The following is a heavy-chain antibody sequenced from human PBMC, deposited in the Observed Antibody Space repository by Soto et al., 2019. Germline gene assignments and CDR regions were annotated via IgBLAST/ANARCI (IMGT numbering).Heavy chain of an antibody. CDR3: AREGYDILTGYYTGAFDL. J-gene: IGHJ3*01. CDR1: GGAISSGAYS. Sequence: SETLSLTCAVSGGAISSGAYSCICMRQPPGNGLEWIGYIYQSGSTYSNPSLKSRVTISVDRSKNQFSLKLSSVTAADTAVYYCAREGYDILTGYYTGAFDLWGQGTMVTVSS. V-gene: IGHV4-30-2*01. D-gene: IGHD3-9*01. CDR2: IYQSGST.